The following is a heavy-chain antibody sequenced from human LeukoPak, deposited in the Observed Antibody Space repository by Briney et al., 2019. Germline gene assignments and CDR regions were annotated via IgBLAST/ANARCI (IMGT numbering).Heavy chain of an antibody. CDR2: ISGSGGST. CDR3: AKEVTMVRGVMMAYFDY. V-gene: IGHV3-23*01. Sequence: GSLRLSCAASGFTFSSYAMSWVRQAPGKGLEWVSAISGSGGSTYYADSVKGRFTISRDNSKNTLYLQMNSLRAEDTAVYYCAKEVTMVRGVMMAYFDYWGQGTLVTVSS. CDR1: GFTFSSYA. J-gene: IGHJ4*02. D-gene: IGHD3-10*01.